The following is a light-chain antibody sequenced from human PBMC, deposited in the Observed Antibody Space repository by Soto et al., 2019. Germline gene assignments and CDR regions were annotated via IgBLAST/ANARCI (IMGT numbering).Light chain of an antibody. V-gene: IGLV2-14*03. J-gene: IGLJ1*01. CDR3: SSFAQGXIYV. Sequence: QSLLTQPASVSGSPGQSITISCSGTSSDIGAYYLLSWYQQHPGRSPKLIIYEVSHRFSGLSYRFSGSKSGNTASLTISGLQAEDEGDYYCSSFAQGXIYVVGRGTKVXV. CDR2: EVS. CDR1: SSDIGAYYL.